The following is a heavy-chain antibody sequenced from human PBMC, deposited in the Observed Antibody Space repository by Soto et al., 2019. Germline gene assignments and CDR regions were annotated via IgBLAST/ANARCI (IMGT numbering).Heavy chain of an antibody. CDR1: GGTFSSYA. D-gene: IGHD2-15*01. Sequence: QLQLVQSGAEVTKPGSSVKVSCKASGGTFSSYAFSWVRQAPGQGLEWMGGIIPIFGRANYAQKFQGRVTITADESTSTGYMELSSLRPEDTAVYYCARDTTYSDNGMMVPAKYGMDVWGQGTTVTGSS. CDR3: ARDTTYSDNGMMVPAKYGMDV. V-gene: IGHV1-69*12. CDR2: IIPIFGRA. J-gene: IGHJ6*02.